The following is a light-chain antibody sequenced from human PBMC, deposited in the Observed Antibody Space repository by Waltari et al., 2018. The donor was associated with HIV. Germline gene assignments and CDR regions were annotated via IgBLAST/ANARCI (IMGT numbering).Light chain of an antibody. CDR1: RSDVGDYNY. CDR2: DVS. J-gene: IGLJ1*01. CDR3: CAYAAAHISYV. Sequence: QSALTQPPSVSGSPGQSVTISCTGTRSDVGDYNYVSWYQQHPGKAPQLIIFDVSQRPSGVPDRCSGSKSGSTASLTISGLQTEDEADYFCCAYAAAHISYVFGSGTKVAVL. V-gene: IGLV2-11*01.